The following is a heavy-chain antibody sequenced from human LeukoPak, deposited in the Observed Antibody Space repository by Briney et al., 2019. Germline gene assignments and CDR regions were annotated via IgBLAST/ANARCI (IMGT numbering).Heavy chain of an antibody. J-gene: IGHJ4*02. V-gene: IGHV3-48*01. D-gene: IGHD3-10*01. Sequence: GGSLRLSCAASGFTFSSYSMNWVRQAPGKGLEWVSSISSSSSTIYYADSVKGRFTISRDNAKNSLYLQMNSLRAEDTAVYYCARDPDYYGSSYRYFDYWGQGTLVTVSS. CDR3: ARDPDYYGSSYRYFDY. CDR2: ISSSSSTI. CDR1: GFTFSSYS.